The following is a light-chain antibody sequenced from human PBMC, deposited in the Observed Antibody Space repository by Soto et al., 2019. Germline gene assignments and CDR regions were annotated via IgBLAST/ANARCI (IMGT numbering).Light chain of an antibody. J-gene: IGLJ2*01. CDR2: EVT. CDR3: SSYGGDNNWGV. Sequence: QSALTQPPSASGSPGQSVTISCTGTSSDVGGYNYVSWYQQQSGKTPKLIIYEVTKRPSGVPDRFSGSKSGNTAFLTVSGLQAEDEADYYCSSYGGDNNWGVFGGGTKLTVL. CDR1: SSDVGGYNY. V-gene: IGLV2-8*01.